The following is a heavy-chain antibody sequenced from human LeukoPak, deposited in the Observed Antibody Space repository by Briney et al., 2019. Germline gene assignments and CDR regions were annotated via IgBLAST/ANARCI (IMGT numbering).Heavy chain of an antibody. Sequence: PGGSLRLSCAASGFTFDDYGMSWVRQAPGKGLEWVSGINWNGGSTGYADSVKGRFTISRDNSNNTLYLQMGSLRAEDMAVYYCARRLDYADYWGQGTLVTVSS. V-gene: IGHV3-20*04. CDR1: GFTFDDYG. D-gene: IGHD3-16*01. CDR2: INWNGGST. J-gene: IGHJ4*02. CDR3: ARRLDYADY.